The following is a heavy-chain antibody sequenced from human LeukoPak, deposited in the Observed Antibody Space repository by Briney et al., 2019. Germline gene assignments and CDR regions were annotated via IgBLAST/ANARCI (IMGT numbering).Heavy chain of an antibody. CDR2: IFYSGST. V-gene: IGHV4-59*01. D-gene: IGHD4-17*01. Sequence: SETLSLTCTVSGDSISNFYWSWVRQPPGKGLEWIGYIFYSGSTNYNPSLKSRVTISVDTSKNQFSLKLSSVTAADTAVYYCARTTVNNWFDHWGQGTLVTVSS. J-gene: IGHJ5*02. CDR3: ARTTVNNWFDH. CDR1: GDSISNFY.